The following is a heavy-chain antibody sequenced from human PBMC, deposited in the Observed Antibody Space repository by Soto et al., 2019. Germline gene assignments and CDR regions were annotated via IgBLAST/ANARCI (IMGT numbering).Heavy chain of an antibody. V-gene: IGHV3-23*01. J-gene: IGHJ6*02. CDR2: ISGSGGST. D-gene: IGHD3-3*01. Sequence: GSLRLSCAASGFTFSSYAMSWVRQAPGKGLEWVSAISGSGGSTYYADSVKGRFTISRDNSKNTLYLQMNSLRAEDTAVYYCAKDRPITIFGVVNYSYYGMDVWGQGTTVTVSS. CDR3: AKDRPITIFGVVNYSYYGMDV. CDR1: GFTFSSYA.